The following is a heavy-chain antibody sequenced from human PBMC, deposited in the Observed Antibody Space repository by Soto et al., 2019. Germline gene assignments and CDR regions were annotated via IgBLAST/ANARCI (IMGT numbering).Heavy chain of an antibody. CDR3: ARGWTATVGNDVDY. CDR2: IYYTGSA. CDR1: GGSISSYY. J-gene: IGHJ4*02. D-gene: IGHD1-1*01. Sequence: SETLSLTCTVSGGSISSYYWSWIRQPPGKGLEWIGYIYYTGSAYYNPSLETRVTISVDASQNQFSLRLTSVTVADTAVYYCARGWTATVGNDVDYWGQGTLVTVSS. V-gene: IGHV4-59*08.